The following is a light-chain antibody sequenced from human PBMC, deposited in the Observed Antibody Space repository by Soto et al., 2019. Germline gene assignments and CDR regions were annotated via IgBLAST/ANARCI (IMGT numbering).Light chain of an antibody. J-gene: IGKJ3*01. Sequence: DIQMTQSPSSLSASVGDRVTITCQASQDISYSLNWYQQKPGKAPKLLIYDAVNFEIGVPSRFSGGGSATHFTLSLRSLQPDEIATYYCQQYDSLPFTFGPGTKVDFK. CDR3: QQYDSLPFT. V-gene: IGKV1-33*01. CDR1: QDISYS. CDR2: DAV.